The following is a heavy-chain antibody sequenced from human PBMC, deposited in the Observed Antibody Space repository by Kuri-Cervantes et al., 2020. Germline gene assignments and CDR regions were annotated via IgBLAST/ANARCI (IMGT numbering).Heavy chain of an antibody. V-gene: IGHV4-59*01. CDR1: GGSISSYY. J-gene: IGHJ5*02. D-gene: IGHD6-13*01. CDR2: IYYSGST. Sequence: GSLSLTCTVSGGSISSYYWSWIRQLPGKGLEWIGYIYYSGSTNYNPSLKSQVTISVGTSKNQFSLKLSSVTAADTAVYYCARGPNSSSWMGDWFDPWGQGTLVTVSS. CDR3: ARGPNSSSWMGDWFDP.